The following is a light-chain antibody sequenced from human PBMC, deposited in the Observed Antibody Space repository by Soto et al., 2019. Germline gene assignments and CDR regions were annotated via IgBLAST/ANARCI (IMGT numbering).Light chain of an antibody. Sequence: QSVLTQPPSVSGSPGQSVAISCTGTGSDIGTYNRVSWYQEPPGTAPKLMIYDVSDWPSGVPDRFSGSKSGNTASLTISGLQAEDEADYYTSSSTYVFGTGTKVTVL. CDR2: DVS. J-gene: IGLJ1*01. V-gene: IGLV2-18*01. CDR3: SSSTYV. CDR1: GSDIGTYNR.